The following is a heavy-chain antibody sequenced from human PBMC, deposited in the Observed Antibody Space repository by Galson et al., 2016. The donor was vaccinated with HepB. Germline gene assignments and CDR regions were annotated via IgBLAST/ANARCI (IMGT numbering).Heavy chain of an antibody. CDR3: AHRRTSADYGSGKDHHFDS. CDR1: GFSLSSSGVG. Sequence: PALVKPTQTLTLTCTFSGFSLSSSGVGVGWIRQSPGKALEWLELIYWNDDKRYSPSLKSRLTITKDTSKNQVVLTLTNMDPVDTATYYCAHRRTSADYGSGKDHHFDSWGQGTLVTVSA. V-gene: IGHV2-5*01. CDR2: IYWNDDK. D-gene: IGHD3-10*01. J-gene: IGHJ4*02.